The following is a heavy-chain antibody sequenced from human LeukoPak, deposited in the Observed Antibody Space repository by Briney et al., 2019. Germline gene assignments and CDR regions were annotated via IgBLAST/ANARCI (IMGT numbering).Heavy chain of an antibody. D-gene: IGHD2-2*01. Sequence: GESLKISCKGSGYSFTAYWIGWVRQMPGKGLEWMGIIYPADSDTRYSPSFQGQITISADKSISTAYLQWSSLNASDNAMYYCARLRRPAAMDDGCDIWGQGTMVTVSS. V-gene: IGHV5-51*01. CDR1: GYSFTAYW. CDR3: ARLRRPAAMDDGCDI. CDR2: IYPADSDT. J-gene: IGHJ3*02.